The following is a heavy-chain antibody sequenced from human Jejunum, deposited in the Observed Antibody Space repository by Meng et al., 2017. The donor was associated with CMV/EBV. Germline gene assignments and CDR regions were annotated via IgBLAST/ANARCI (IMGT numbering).Heavy chain of an antibody. CDR3: TKDQWGSSSSLTGMDV. Sequence: TCSSYSMHWVRQAPGKGLEWVAHVSFDGRNQYYADSMKGRFTVSRDNSKNTLYLQMKSLRTEDTAVYYCTKDQWGSSSSLTGMDVWGQGTTVTVSS. J-gene: IGHJ6*02. V-gene: IGHV3-30*04. CDR1: TCSSYS. D-gene: IGHD6-6*01. CDR2: VSFDGRNQ.